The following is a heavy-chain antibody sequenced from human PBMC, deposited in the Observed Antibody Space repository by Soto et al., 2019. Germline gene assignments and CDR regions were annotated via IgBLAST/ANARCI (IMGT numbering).Heavy chain of an antibody. J-gene: IGHJ4*02. V-gene: IGHV3-30*04. CDR2: ISYDGSNK. CDR1: GFTFSSYA. CDR3: ARDYYDSSGYRGPFDY. D-gene: IGHD3-22*01. Sequence: GGSLRLSCAASGFTFSSYAMHWVRQAPGKGLEWVAVISYDGSNKYYADSVKGRFTISRDNSKNTLYLQMNSLRAEDTAVYYCARDYYDSSGYRGPFDYWGQGTLVTVSS.